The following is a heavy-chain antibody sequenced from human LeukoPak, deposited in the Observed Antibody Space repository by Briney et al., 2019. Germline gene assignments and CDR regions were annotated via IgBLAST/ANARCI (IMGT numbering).Heavy chain of an antibody. CDR1: GASITSYY. J-gene: IGHJ6*03. CDR2: IYYSGTI. CDR3: ARAYGSGPDYYYMDV. D-gene: IGHD3-10*01. Sequence: ASETLSLTCTVSGASITSYYWSWIRQPPGKGLEWIGYIYYSGTINYNPSLKSRVTISEDTSKNQLSLKLSSVTAADTAMYYCARAYGSGPDYYYMDVWGKGTTVTVSS. V-gene: IGHV4-59*01.